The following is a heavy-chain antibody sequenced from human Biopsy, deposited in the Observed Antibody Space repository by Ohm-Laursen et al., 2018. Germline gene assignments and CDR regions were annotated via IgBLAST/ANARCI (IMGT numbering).Heavy chain of an antibody. CDR2: IYHTGIT. CDR3: ARHSFGSGRDF. J-gene: IGHJ4*02. D-gene: IGHD3-10*01. Sequence: SDALSLTCTVTDGSISNIINYWGWIRQPLGKGLEWLGSIYHTGITDYTPSLKRRVTISVDTSNNQFSLKLSSLTAADTAVYYCARHSFGSGRDFWGQGTLVTVSS. CDR1: DGSISNIINY. V-gene: IGHV4-39*01.